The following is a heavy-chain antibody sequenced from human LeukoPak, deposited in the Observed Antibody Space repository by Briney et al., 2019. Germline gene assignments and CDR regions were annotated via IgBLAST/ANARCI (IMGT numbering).Heavy chain of an antibody. Sequence: GGSLRLSCAASGFTFSSYAMSWVRQAPGKGLEWVSAISGRGGSTYYADSVKGRFTISRDNSKNTLYLQMNSLRAEDTAVYYCAKTRYCSSTSCKYYYYYYMDVWGKGTTVTVSS. D-gene: IGHD2-2*01. CDR1: GFTFSSYA. CDR2: ISGRGGST. J-gene: IGHJ6*03. CDR3: AKTRYCSSTSCKYYYYYYMDV. V-gene: IGHV3-23*01.